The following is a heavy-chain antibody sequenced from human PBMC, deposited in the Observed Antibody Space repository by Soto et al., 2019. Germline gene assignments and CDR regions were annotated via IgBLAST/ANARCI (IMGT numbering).Heavy chain of an antibody. CDR2: IWYDGSNK. V-gene: IGHV3-33*01. CDR1: GFTFSSYG. J-gene: IGHJ4*02. CDR3: ARDGSQASDY. Sequence: QVQLVESGGGVVQPGRSLRLSCAASGFTFSSYGMHWVRQAPGKGLEWVAVIWYDGSNKYYADSVKGRFTISRDNCKNQLYLQMTSLRAEDTAVYYCARDGSQASDYWGQGTLVTVCS. D-gene: IGHD1-1*01.